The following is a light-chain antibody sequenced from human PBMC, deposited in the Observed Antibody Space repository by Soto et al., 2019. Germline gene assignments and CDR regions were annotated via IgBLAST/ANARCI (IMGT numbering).Light chain of an antibody. CDR1: QDISSY. J-gene: IGKJ1*01. CDR2: AAS. Sequence: IQVTQSPSSLSASVGDRVTITCRASQDISSYLAWYQQKPGKAPTLLIYAASTLQSGVPSRFRGSGSGTDFTLTISSLQPEDSATYYCQQSYSTPRPFGQGTKVDIK. V-gene: IGKV1-39*01. CDR3: QQSYSTPRP.